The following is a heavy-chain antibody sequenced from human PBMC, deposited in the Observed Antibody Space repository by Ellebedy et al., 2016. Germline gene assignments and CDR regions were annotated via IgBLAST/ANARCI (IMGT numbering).Heavy chain of an antibody. CDR2: INPNSGGT. D-gene: IGHD2-15*01. Sequence: ASVKVSCXASGYTFTGYYIHWVRQAPGQGLEWMGWINPNSGGTNYAQKVQGRVTMTTDTSTSTAYMELRSLRSDDTAVYYCARASYCSGGSCAGWYWGQGTLVTVSS. V-gene: IGHV1-2*02. CDR3: ARASYCSGGSCAGWY. CDR1: GYTFTGYY. J-gene: IGHJ4*02.